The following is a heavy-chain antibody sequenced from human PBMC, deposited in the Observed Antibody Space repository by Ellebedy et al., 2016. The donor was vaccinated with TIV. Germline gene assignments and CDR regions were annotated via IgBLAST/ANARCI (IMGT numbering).Heavy chain of an antibody. CDR1: GLTVSSNY. CDR3: ARVRGRTDSYAMDV. Sequence: GESLKIPCAASGLTVSSNYMNWVRQAPGKGLEWVSVFYTDGRTYFADSMKGRFTVSRDITRNTLFLQMNSLRVEDTAVYYCARVRGRTDSYAMDVWGQGTTVTVSS. D-gene: IGHD1-1*01. V-gene: IGHV3-66*01. J-gene: IGHJ6*02. CDR2: FYTDGRT.